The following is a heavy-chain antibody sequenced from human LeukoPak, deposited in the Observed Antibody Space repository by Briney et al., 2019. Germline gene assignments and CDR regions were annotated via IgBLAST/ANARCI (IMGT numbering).Heavy chain of an antibody. Sequence: GGSLRLSCAASGFTFSDYWMHWVRQAPGKGLVWVSYVTGDGSGSGYADSLKGRFTTSRDNAKNTVYLQMDSLRAEDTAVSYCVRDGSGTYPLDYWGRGTLVTVSS. D-gene: IGHD3-10*01. CDR2: VTGDGSGS. CDR1: GFTFSDYW. J-gene: IGHJ4*02. CDR3: VRDGSGTYPLDY. V-gene: IGHV3-74*01.